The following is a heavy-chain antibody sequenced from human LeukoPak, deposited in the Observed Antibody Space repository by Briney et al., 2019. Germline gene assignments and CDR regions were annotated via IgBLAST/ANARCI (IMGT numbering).Heavy chain of an antibody. J-gene: IGHJ6*02. CDR1: GFTFSFSTYG. D-gene: IGHD2-15*01. CDR3: ARVSCTGGSCKPYSYYDMDV. CDR2: IWYDGSYK. Sequence: PGGSLLLSCAASGFTFSFSTYGMHWVRQAPGKGLEWVAIIWYDGSYKYYADSVKGRFTISRDNSKNTLYLQMNSLRAEDTAVYYCARVSCTGGSCKPYSYYDMDVWGQGTTVTVSS. V-gene: IGHV3-33*01.